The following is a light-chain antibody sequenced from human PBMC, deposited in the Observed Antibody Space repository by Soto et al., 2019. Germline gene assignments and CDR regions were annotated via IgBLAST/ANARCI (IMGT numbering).Light chain of an antibody. CDR2: EGS. Sequence: QSALTQPASVSGSPGQSITISCTGTSSDVGSYNLVSWYQQHPGKAPKLMIYEGSKRPSGVSNRFSGSKSGNTASLTISGLQAEDEADYYCCSYAGSSPYVFGTGTQLTVL. J-gene: IGLJ1*01. CDR3: CSYAGSSPYV. V-gene: IGLV2-23*01. CDR1: SSDVGSYNL.